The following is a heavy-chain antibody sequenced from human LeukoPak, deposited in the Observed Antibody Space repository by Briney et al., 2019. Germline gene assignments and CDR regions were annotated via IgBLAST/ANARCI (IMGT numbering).Heavy chain of an antibody. D-gene: IGHD3-9*01. J-gene: IGHJ4*02. CDR3: ARDRSSYDVLTGYYN. CDR1: GYTFTSYG. CDR2: INAYNGNT. Sequence: ASVKVSCKASGYTFTSYGISWVRQAPGQGLEWMGWINAYNGNTNYAQKLQGRVTMTTDTSTSTAYMELRSLRSDDTAVYYCARDRSSYDVLTGYYNWGQGTLVTVSS. V-gene: IGHV1-18*01.